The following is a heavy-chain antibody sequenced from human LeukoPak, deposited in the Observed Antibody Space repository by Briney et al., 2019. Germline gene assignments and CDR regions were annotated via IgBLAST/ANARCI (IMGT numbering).Heavy chain of an antibody. J-gene: IGHJ4*02. D-gene: IGHD2-15*01. CDR2: IKQDGSEK. V-gene: IGHV3-7*03. CDR1: GFTFSSYW. Sequence: PGGSLRLYCAASGFTFSSYWMSWVRQAPGKGLEWVANIKQDGSEKYYVDSVKGRFTISRDNAKNSLYLQMNSLRAEDTAVYYRAREVGYCSGGSCYFGFDYWGQGTLVTVSS. CDR3: AREVGYCSGGSCYFGFDY.